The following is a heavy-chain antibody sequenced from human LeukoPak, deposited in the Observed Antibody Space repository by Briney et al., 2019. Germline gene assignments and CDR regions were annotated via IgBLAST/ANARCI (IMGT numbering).Heavy chain of an antibody. CDR2: ISSSSSYI. D-gene: IGHD2-21*02. V-gene: IGHV3-21*01. Sequence: GGSLRLSSAASGFTFSSYSMNWVRQAPGKGRGLDSSISSSSSYIYYADSVKGRVTISRDNAKNSLYLQMNRLRAEDTAVYYCARDLKDIVVVTAMAVGFDYWGQGTLVTVSS. CDR3: ARDLKDIVVVTAMAVGFDY. CDR1: GFTFSSYS. J-gene: IGHJ4*02.